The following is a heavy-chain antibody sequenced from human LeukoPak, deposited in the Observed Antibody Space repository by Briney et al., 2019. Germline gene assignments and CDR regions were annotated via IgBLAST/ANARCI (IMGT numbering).Heavy chain of an antibody. V-gene: IGHV4-4*07. D-gene: IGHD3-3*01. CDR1: GGSISSYY. J-gene: IGHJ5*02. CDR2: IYTSGST. Sequence: PSETLSLTCTVSGGSISSYYWSWIRQPAGKGLEWIGRIYTSGSTNYNPSLKSRVTMSVDTSKNQFSLKLSSVTAADTAVYYCARDRRYDFWSGHDLNWLDPWGQGTLVTVSS. CDR3: ARDRRYDFWSGHDLNWLDP.